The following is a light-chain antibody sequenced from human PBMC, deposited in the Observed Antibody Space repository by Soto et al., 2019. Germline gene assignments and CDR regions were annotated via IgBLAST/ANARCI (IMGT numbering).Light chain of an antibody. CDR2: KAS. CDR3: QQHNSFSIT. Sequence: DIQMTQSPSTLSSSVGDRVTITCRASESTSRWLALYQQKPGKAPKLLIYKASSLESGVPSMLSGSGSGTEFTLTINLQADDFETYYCQQHNSFSITFGQGTRLEIK. CDR1: ESTSRW. J-gene: IGKJ5*01. V-gene: IGKV1-5*03.